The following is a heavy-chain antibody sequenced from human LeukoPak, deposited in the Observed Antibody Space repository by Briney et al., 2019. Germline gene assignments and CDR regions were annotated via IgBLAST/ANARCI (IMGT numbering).Heavy chain of an antibody. J-gene: IGHJ2*01. CDR3: ARQRMAPKEVPAAIEPLNWYFDL. CDR1: GYSFTNYW. CDR2: IYPGDSDT. Sequence: GESLKISCKGSGYSFTNYWIGWVRQMPGKGLEWMGIIYPGDSDTRYSPSFQGQVTISADKSISTAYLQWSSLKASDTAMYYCARQRMAPKEVPAAIEPLNWYFDLWGRGTLVTVSS. V-gene: IGHV5-51*01. D-gene: IGHD2-2*01.